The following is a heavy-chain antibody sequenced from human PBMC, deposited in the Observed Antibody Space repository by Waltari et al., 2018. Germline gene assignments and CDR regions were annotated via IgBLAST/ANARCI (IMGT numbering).Heavy chain of an antibody. CDR1: GFTFTTYA. CDR2: FNGRDGGA. Sequence: EEQLLQSGGGLVQPGGSLRISCAASGFTFTTYAMSWVRQAPVKGLEWVSAFNGRDGGAYYADSVKGRFTISSDNSRNTLYLQMNSLRAEDTAVYYCAKLRNYGTTWAGAFDCWGQGTLVTVSS. J-gene: IGHJ4*02. CDR3: AKLRNYGTTWAGAFDC. D-gene: IGHD3-10*01. V-gene: IGHV3-23*01.